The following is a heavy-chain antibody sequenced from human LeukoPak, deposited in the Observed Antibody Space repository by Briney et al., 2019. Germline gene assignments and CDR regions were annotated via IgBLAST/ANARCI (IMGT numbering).Heavy chain of an antibody. Sequence: GGSLRLSCAASGFTFRSYWMSWVRQASGKGLEWVANINQGGSVKYYVDSVKGRFTISRDDAKNSLYVQMNSLRDEDTAVYYCARVGYSGWNLEYWGQGTLVTVSS. CDR1: GFTFRSYW. CDR2: INQGGSVK. CDR3: ARVGYSGWNLEY. J-gene: IGHJ4*02. V-gene: IGHV3-7*01. D-gene: IGHD5-12*01.